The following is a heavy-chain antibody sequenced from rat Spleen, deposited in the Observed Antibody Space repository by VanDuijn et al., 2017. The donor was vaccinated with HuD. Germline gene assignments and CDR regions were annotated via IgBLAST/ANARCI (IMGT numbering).Heavy chain of an antibody. Sequence: EVQLVESDGGLVQPGRSLKLSCAASGFTFSNYDMAWVRQAPTKGLEWVASISTGGGSTYYRDSVKGRFTISGDNARSTLYLQMDGLRSEDTATYYCATVGTRVSRFAYWGQGTLVTVSS. CDR3: ATVGTRVSRFAY. CDR1: GFTFSNYD. D-gene: IGHD1-4*01. J-gene: IGHJ3*01. V-gene: IGHV5S23*01. CDR2: ISTGGGST.